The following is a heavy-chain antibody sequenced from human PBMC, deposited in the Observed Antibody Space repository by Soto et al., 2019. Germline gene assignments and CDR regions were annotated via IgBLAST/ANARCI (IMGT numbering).Heavy chain of an antibody. D-gene: IGHD3-10*01. J-gene: IGHJ5*02. Sequence: SETLSLTCTVSGGSISSSSYYWGWIRQPPGKGLEWIGSIYYSGSTYYNPSLKSRVTISVDTSKNQFSLKLSSVTAADTAVYYCARLALWFGELLENWFDPWGQGTLVTVSS. V-gene: IGHV4-39*01. CDR1: GGSISSSSYY. CDR3: ARLALWFGELLENWFDP. CDR2: IYYSGST.